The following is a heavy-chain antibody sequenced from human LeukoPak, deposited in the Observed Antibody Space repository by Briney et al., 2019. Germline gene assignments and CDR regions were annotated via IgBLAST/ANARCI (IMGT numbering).Heavy chain of an antibody. CDR1: GYTFTDYY. CDR2: INPNSGGT. Sequence: ASVKVSCKASGYTFTDYYMHWVRQAPGQGLEWMGWINPNSGGTNYAQKFQGRVTMTRDTSISTAYMELSRLRSDDTAVYYCAIGCSGGSCYSDWFDPWGQGTLVTVSS. V-gene: IGHV1-2*02. J-gene: IGHJ5*02. D-gene: IGHD2-15*01. CDR3: AIGCSGGSCYSDWFDP.